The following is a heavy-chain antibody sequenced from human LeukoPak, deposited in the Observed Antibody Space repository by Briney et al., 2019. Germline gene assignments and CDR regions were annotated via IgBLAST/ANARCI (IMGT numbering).Heavy chain of an antibody. V-gene: IGHV3-7*03. Sequence: TGGSLRLSCVASGFTFSSSWMAWVRQAPGEGLEWVANIKEDGGEKYCVDSVKGRFTISRDNAKNSLFLQMMSLRAEDTAVYYCANRPRGYYDSSGYPYYFDYWGQGTLVTVSS. CDR3: ANRPRGYYDSSGYPYYFDY. J-gene: IGHJ4*02. CDR2: IKEDGGEK. D-gene: IGHD3-22*01. CDR1: GFTFSSSW.